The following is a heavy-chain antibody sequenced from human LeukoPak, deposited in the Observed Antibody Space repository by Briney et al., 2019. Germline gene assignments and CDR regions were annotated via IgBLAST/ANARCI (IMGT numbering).Heavy chain of an antibody. J-gene: IGHJ6*02. CDR1: GGSISSSSYY. Sequence: SETLSLTCTVSGGSISSSSYYWGWIRQPPGKGLEWIGSIYYSGSTYYNPSLKSRVTISVDTSKNQFSLKLSSVTAADTAVYYCARQDYGSGKYYYYHGMDVWGQGTTVTVSS. CDR3: ARQDYGSGKYYYYHGMDV. CDR2: IYYSGST. V-gene: IGHV4-39*01. D-gene: IGHD3-10*01.